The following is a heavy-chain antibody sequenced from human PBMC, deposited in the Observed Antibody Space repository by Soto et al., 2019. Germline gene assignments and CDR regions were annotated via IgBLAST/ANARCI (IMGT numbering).Heavy chain of an antibody. D-gene: IGHD3-22*01. CDR2: ISSSRSTI. J-gene: IGHJ5*02. CDR1: GFTFSSYS. CDR3: ARGDDYDRSGIRLNWCDP. Sequence: EVQLVESGGGLVQPGGSLRLSCAASGFTFSSYSMNWVRQAPGKGLEWVSYISSSRSTIYYADSVKGRFTISRDNAKNSLYLQMNSLRDEDTAVYYCARGDDYDRSGIRLNWCDPWGQGTLVTVSS. V-gene: IGHV3-48*02.